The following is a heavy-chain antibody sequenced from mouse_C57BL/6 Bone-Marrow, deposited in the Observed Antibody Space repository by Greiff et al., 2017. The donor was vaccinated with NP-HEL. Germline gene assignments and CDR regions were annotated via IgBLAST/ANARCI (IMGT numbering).Heavy chain of an antibody. Sequence: VQLKQSGPVLVKPGASVKMSCKASGYTFTDYYMNWVKQSHGKSLEWIGVINPYNGGTSYNPKFKGKATLTVDKSSSTAYMELNSLTSEDSAVYYGASPMITTRYYVDYWGQGTTLTVSS. CDR2: INPYNGGT. CDR3: ASPMITTRYYVDY. V-gene: IGHV1-19*01. CDR1: GYTFTDYY. J-gene: IGHJ2*01. D-gene: IGHD2-4*01.